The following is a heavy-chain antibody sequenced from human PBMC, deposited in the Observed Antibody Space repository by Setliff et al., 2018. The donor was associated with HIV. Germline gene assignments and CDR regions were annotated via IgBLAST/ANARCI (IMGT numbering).Heavy chain of an antibody. V-gene: IGHV1-18*01. J-gene: IGHJ5*02. CDR2: ISAHNGRI. Sequence: ASVKVSCKASGYTFSDYGISWVRQAPGQGLEWMGWISAHNGRINYAQKLQGRVTMTTDRSTSTAYMELRSLRSDDTAVYYCARDSGMAVVGTWRRLDPWGQGTLVTVSS. CDR1: GYTFSDYG. D-gene: IGHD6-19*01. CDR3: ARDSGMAVVGTWRRLDP.